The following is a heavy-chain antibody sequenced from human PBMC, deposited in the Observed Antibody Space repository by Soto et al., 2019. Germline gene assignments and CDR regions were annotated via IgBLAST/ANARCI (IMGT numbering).Heavy chain of an antibody. Sequence: GSLRLSCAASGFTFSSYSMNWVRQAPGKGLEWVSSISSSSSYIYYADSVKGRFTISRDNAKNSLYLQMNSLRAEDTAVYYCARAITMIVVVPRYWGQGTLVNVS. CDR1: GFTFSSYS. D-gene: IGHD3-22*01. V-gene: IGHV3-21*01. CDR3: ARAITMIVVVPRY. CDR2: ISSSSSYI. J-gene: IGHJ4*02.